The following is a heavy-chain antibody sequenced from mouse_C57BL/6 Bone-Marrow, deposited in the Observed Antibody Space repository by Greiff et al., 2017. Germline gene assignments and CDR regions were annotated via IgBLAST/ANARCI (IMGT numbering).Heavy chain of an antibody. CDR2: IRLKSDNYAT. CDR1: GFTFSNYW. Sequence: EVMLVESGGGLVQPGGSMKLSCVASGFTFSNYWMNWVRQSPEKGLEWVAQIRLKSDNYATHYAESVKGRFTISRDDSKSSVYLQMNNLRAEDTGIYYCTADGYTWFAYWGQGTLVTVSA. CDR3: TADGYTWFAY. V-gene: IGHV6-3*01. D-gene: IGHD2-3*01. J-gene: IGHJ3*01.